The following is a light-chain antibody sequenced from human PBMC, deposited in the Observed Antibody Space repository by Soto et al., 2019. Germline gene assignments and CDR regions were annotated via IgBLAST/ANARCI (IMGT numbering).Light chain of an antibody. CDR3: QQYNSYST. CDR1: QSISSG. J-gene: IGKJ1*01. Sequence: DIQMTQSPSTLSASVGDRVTITCRASQSISSGLAWYQQKPGKAPKLLIYMTSNLESGVPSRFSGSGSWTQFTLTISNLQPDDFATYYCQQYNSYSTCGQGTKVAI. CDR2: MTS. V-gene: IGKV1-5*03.